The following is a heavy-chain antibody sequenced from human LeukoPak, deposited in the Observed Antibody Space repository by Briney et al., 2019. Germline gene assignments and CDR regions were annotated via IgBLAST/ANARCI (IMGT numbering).Heavy chain of an antibody. CDR2: IGVYNGAI. Sequence: GTSVKVSCKASGYTFTRFGISWVRQAPGQGLEWMGWIGVYNGAIDYAQKFQGRVTMTTDTSTSTAYMELTSLRSDDTAVYYCARDVGINRFDYWGQGTLVTVSS. V-gene: IGHV1-18*01. D-gene: IGHD7-27*01. CDR3: ARDVGINRFDY. J-gene: IGHJ4*02. CDR1: GYTFTRFG.